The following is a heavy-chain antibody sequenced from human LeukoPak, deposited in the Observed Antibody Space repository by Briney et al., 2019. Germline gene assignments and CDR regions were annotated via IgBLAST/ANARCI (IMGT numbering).Heavy chain of an antibody. V-gene: IGHV3-53*01. Sequence: GGSLRLSCAASGFTVSSNYMSWVRQFPGQGMEWISVIYSGGSTYYADSVKGRFSISRDNSKNTLYLQMNSLRAEDTAVYYCAREQGGSFDYWGQGTLVTVSS. J-gene: IGHJ4*02. CDR1: GFTVSSNY. D-gene: IGHD3-16*01. CDR3: AREQGGSFDY. CDR2: IYSGGST.